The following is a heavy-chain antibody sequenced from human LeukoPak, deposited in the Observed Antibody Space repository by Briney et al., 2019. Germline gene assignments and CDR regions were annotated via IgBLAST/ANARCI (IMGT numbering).Heavy chain of an antibody. V-gene: IGHV3-43*02. J-gene: IGHJ6*04. D-gene: IGHD1-26*01. CDR3: AKDQGSGSYWADYYGMDV. Sequence: HPSETLTLTCTASGLTFDDYALHWVRQAPGKGLEWLSLISGDGGSTYYAAYVKGRFTISRDNSKNSLYLQMNSLRTEDTALYYCAKDQGSGSYWADYYGMDVWGKGTTVSVSS. CDR2: ISGDGGST. CDR1: GLTFDDYA.